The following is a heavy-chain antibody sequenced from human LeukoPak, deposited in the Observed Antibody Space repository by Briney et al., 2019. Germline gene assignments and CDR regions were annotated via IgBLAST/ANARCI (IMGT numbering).Heavy chain of an antibody. J-gene: IGHJ4*02. Sequence: GGSLRLSCAASGFTFSSYSMNWVRQAPGKGLEWVSSISSSSSYIYYADSVKGRFTISRDNAKNSLYLQMNSLRAEDTAVYYCARGPDSSGYLFQYYFDYWGQGTLVTVSS. V-gene: IGHV3-21*01. CDR1: GFTFSSYS. CDR2: ISSSSSYI. CDR3: ARGPDSSGYLFQYYFDY. D-gene: IGHD3-22*01.